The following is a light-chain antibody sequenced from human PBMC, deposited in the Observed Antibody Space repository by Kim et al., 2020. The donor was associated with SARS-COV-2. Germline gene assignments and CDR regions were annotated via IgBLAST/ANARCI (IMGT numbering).Light chain of an antibody. CDR3: YSRVSVDHLV. Sequence: SSELTQDPAVSVALGQTVRITCQGDSLRKYYASWYQQKPGQAPILVIYGKNNRPSRIPDRFSGSSAGDTVSLTITGAQAEDEADYYWYSRVSVDHLVIGG. CDR2: GKN. V-gene: IGLV3-19*01. J-gene: IGLJ2*01. CDR1: SLRKYY.